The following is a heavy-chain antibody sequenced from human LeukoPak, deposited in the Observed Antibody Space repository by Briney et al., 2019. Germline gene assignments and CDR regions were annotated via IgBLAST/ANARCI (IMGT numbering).Heavy chain of an antibody. CDR3: ARDVDFWSGCSLFDY. Sequence: ASVKVSCKASGYTFTSYGISWVRQAPGQGLEWMGWISAYNGNTNYAQKLQGRVTMTTDTSTSTAYMELRSLRSDDTAVYYCARDVDFWSGCSLFDYWGQGTLVTVSS. V-gene: IGHV1-18*01. D-gene: IGHD3-3*01. CDR2: ISAYNGNT. J-gene: IGHJ4*02. CDR1: GYTFTSYG.